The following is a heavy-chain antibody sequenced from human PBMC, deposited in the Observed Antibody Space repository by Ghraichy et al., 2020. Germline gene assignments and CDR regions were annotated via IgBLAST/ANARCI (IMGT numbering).Heavy chain of an antibody. CDR2: ISGSGGST. CDR3: AKDQFDSGSYYWGFDY. J-gene: IGHJ4*02. D-gene: IGHD1-26*01. Sequence: GSLRLSCAASGFTFSSYAMSWVRQAPGKGLEWVSAISGSGGSTYYADSVKGRFTISRDNSKNTLYLQMNSLRAEDTAVYYCAKDQFDSGSYYWGFDYWGQGTLVTVSS. CDR1: GFTFSSYA. V-gene: IGHV3-23*01.